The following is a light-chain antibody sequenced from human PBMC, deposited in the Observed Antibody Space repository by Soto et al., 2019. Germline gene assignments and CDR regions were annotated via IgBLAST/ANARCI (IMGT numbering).Light chain of an antibody. CDR3: QQYGSSPYT. CDR1: QSVSSSY. J-gene: IGKJ2*01. V-gene: IGKV3D-20*01. Sequence: ELVLTQSPATLSLSPGARATLSCGASQSVSSSYLAWYQQKPGLAPRLLIYDASSRATGIPDRFSGSWSGTDFTLTISRLEPEDFAVYYCQQYGSSPYTCGQVTKLEIK. CDR2: DAS.